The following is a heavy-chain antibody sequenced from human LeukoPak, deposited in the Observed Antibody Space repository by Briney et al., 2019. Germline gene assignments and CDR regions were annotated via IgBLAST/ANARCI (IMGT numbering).Heavy chain of an antibody. CDR2: ISTRDNTI. CDR3: ARGARWAYYFDY. J-gene: IGHJ4*02. Sequence: GGSLRLSCTASGFTFSDYYMSWIRQTPGKGLEWLSYISTRDNTIQYADSVKGRFTISRDNANNSVFLQMNDLRAEDSAIYYCARGARWAYYFDYWGQGSLVTVSS. CDR1: GFTFSDYY. D-gene: IGHD4-23*01. V-gene: IGHV3-11*01.